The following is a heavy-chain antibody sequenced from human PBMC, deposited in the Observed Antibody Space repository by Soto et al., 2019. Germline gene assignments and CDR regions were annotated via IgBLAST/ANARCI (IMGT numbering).Heavy chain of an antibody. V-gene: IGHV4-59*08. CDR3: ARRASGYYYYMDV. CDR1: GGSISSYH. J-gene: IGHJ6*03. D-gene: IGHD6-6*01. Sequence: SETLSLTCTVSGGSISSYHWSWIRQPPGKGLEWIGYIYYSGSTNYNPSLKSRVTILEDMSKNQFSLKLSSVTAADTAVYYCARRASGYYYYMDVWGKGTTVTVSS. CDR2: IYYSGST.